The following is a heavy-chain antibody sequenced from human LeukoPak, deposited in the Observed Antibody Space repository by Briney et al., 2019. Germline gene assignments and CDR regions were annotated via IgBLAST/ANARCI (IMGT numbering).Heavy chain of an antibody. J-gene: IGHJ6*02. CDR1: GGSFSGYY. CDR2: INHSGST. Sequence: SETLSLTCAVYGGSFSGYYWSWIRQPPGKGLEWIGEINHSGSTNYNPSLKSRVTIPVDTSKNQFSLKLSSVTAADTAVYYCARAPYSSSWFDFDYYYGMDVWGQGTTVTVSS. CDR3: ARAPYSSSWFDFDYYYGMDV. D-gene: IGHD6-13*01. V-gene: IGHV4-34*01.